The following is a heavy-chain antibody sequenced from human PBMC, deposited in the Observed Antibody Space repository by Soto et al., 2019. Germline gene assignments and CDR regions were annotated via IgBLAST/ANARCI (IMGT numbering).Heavy chain of an antibody. CDR3: ARIYGGNLGYYYYGMDV. Sequence: GGSLRLSCAASGFTVSSNYMSWVRQAPGKGLEWVSVIYSGGSTYYADSVKDRFTISRDNSKNTLYLQMNSLRAEDTAVYYCARIYGGNLGYYYYGMDVWGQGTTVTVSS. CDR2: IYSGGST. J-gene: IGHJ6*02. CDR1: GFTVSSNY. D-gene: IGHD2-21*02. V-gene: IGHV3-53*01.